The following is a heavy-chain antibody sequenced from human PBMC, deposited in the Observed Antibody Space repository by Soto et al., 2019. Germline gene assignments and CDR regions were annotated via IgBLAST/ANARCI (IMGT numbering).Heavy chain of an antibody. CDR3: AKKDGVPVLRVCDY. D-gene: IGHD3-10*01. V-gene: IGHV3-53*01. Sequence: GGSLRLSCAASGFTVSSSQMTWVRQAPGKALEWVSVIFIGGTTQYAVSVKGRFTISRDYSKNTVYLQMNSLRAEDTAVYYCAKKDGVPVLRVCDYWGQGNLVTVSS. J-gene: IGHJ4*02. CDR1: GFTVSSSQ. CDR2: IFIGGTT.